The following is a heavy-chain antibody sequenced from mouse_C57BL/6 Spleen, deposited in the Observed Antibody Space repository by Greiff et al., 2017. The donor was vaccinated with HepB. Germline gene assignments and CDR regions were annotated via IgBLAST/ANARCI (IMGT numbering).Heavy chain of an antibody. J-gene: IGHJ4*01. CDR2: ISSGSSTI. CDR1: GFTFSDYG. CDR3: ARTTTVVATDYAMDD. Sequence: EVMLVESGGGLVKPGGSLKLSCAASGFTFSDYGMHWVRQAPEKGLEWVAYISSGSSTIYYADTVKGRFTISRDNAKNTLFLQMTSLTSEDTAMYYCARTTTVVATDYAMDDWGQGTSVTVSS. V-gene: IGHV5-17*01. D-gene: IGHD1-1*01.